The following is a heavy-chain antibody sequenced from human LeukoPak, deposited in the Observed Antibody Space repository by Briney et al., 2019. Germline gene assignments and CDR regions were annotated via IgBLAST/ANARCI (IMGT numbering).Heavy chain of an antibody. Sequence: SETLSLTCAVSGVSFDDYYWAWVRQTPGKGLERIGEINHSGYTNDSPSLKSRVTLSIDTSRKQFSLNLRSVTVADAGTYYCTRMTTGHDYWGQGTLVTVSS. CDR1: GVSFDDYY. J-gene: IGHJ4*02. V-gene: IGHV4-34*01. D-gene: IGHD4-17*01. CDR3: TRMTTGHDY. CDR2: INHSGYT.